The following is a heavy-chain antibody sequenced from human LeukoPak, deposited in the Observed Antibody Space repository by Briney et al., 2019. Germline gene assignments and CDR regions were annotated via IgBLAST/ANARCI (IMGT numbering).Heavy chain of an antibody. J-gene: IGHJ4*02. CDR2: INHSGST. CDR3: ARTFRESYYDFWSGYSTLDY. CDR1: GGSFSGYY. D-gene: IGHD3-3*01. V-gene: IGHV4-34*01. Sequence: SETLSLTCAVYGGSFSGYYWSWIRQPPGKGLEWIGEINHSGSTNYNPSLKSRVTISVDTSKNQFSLKLSSVTAADTAVYYCARTFRESYYDFWSGYSTLDYWGQGTLVTVSS.